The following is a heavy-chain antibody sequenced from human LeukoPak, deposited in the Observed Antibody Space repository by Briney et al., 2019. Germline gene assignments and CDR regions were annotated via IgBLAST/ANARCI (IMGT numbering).Heavy chain of an antibody. J-gene: IGHJ4*02. CDR2: INHSGST. CDR3: ARRLGTWIQLWPPFDY. Sequence: SETLSLTCAVYGGSFSGYYWSWIRQPPGKGLEWMGEINHSGSTNYNPSLKSRVTISVDTSKNQSSLKLSSVTAADTAVYYCARRLGTWIQLWPPFDYWGQGTLVTVSS. D-gene: IGHD5-18*01. CDR1: GGSFSGYY. V-gene: IGHV4-34*01.